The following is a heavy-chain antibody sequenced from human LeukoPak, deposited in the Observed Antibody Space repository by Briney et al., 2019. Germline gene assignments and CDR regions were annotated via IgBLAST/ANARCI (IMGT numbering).Heavy chain of an antibody. CDR3: ARRGSPPAAFGS. D-gene: IGHD1-26*01. CDR1: GGSISSDSYY. V-gene: IGHV4-61*02. J-gene: IGHJ4*02. Sequence: PSQTLSLTCTVSGGSISSDSYYWNWIRQPAGKGLEWIGRIYSSGSTNYNPSLKSRVTISVDTSKTQFSLRLNSVTAADTAVYYCARRGSPPAAFGSWGQGTQVTVSS. CDR2: IYSSGST.